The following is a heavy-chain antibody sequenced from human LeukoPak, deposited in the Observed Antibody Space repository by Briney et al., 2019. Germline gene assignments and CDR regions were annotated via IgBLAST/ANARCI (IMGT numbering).Heavy chain of an antibody. J-gene: IGHJ3*01. CDR3: ARDPIWFGELSE. D-gene: IGHD3-10*01. V-gene: IGHV4-4*07. CDR2: IYTSGST. Sequence: NPSETLSLTCTVSGGSISSYYWSWIRQPAGKGLEWIGRIYTSGSTNYNPSLKSRVTMSVDTSRNQFSLKLSSVTAADTAVYYCARDPIWFGELSEWGQGTMVTVSS. CDR1: GGSISSYY.